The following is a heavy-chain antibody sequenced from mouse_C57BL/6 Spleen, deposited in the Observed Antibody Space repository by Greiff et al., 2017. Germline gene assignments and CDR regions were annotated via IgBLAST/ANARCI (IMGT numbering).Heavy chain of an antibody. D-gene: IGHD1-1*01. CDR2: IDPSDSYT. Sequence: QVQLQQPGAELVKPGASVKLSCKASGYTFTSYWMQWVKQRPGQGLEWIGEIDPSDSYTNYNQKFKGKATLTVDTSSSTAYMQLSSLTSEDSAVYYWARYYYGSSYGFAYWGQGTLVTVSA. CDR1: GYTFTSYW. CDR3: ARYYYGSSYGFAY. V-gene: IGHV1-50*01. J-gene: IGHJ3*01.